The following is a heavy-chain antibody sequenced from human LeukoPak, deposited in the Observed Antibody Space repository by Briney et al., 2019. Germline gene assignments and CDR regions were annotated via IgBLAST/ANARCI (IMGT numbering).Heavy chain of an antibody. Sequence: GASVKVSCKASGYTFTSYYIHWVRQAPGQGLEWMGVINPSGGSTTYSQKFQGRVTMTRDTFTSTVYMELSSLRSEDTAVYFCARGLDSSTYYFRPFDYWGHGTLVTVSS. CDR3: ARGLDSSTYYFRPFDY. J-gene: IGHJ4*01. V-gene: IGHV1-46*01. CDR2: INPSGGST. CDR1: GYTFTSYY. D-gene: IGHD3-22*01.